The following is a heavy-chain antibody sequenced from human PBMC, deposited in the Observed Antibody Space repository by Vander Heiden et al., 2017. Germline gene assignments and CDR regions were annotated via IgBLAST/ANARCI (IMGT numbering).Heavy chain of an antibody. Sequence: LRLSCAASGFTFSSYGMHWVRQAPGKGLEWVGVISYDGSNKYYADSVKGRFTISRDNSKNTLYLQMNSLRAEDTAVYYCAKGGRITGTTFYYYGMDVWGQGTTVTVSS. V-gene: IGHV3-30*18. CDR3: AKGGRITGTTFYYYGMDV. D-gene: IGHD1-7*01. J-gene: IGHJ6*02. CDR2: ISYDGSNK. CDR1: GFTFSSYG.